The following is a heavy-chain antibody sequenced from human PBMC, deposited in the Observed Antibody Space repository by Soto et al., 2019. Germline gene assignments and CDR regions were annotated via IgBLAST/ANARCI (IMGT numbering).Heavy chain of an antibody. CDR3: ARGYCSSTSCWDWFDP. D-gene: IGHD2-2*01. J-gene: IGHJ5*02. CDR1: GGSISSYY. Sequence: PSETLSLTCTVSGGSISSYYWSWIRQPPGKGLEWIGYIYHSGSTNYNPSLKSRVTISVDTSKNQFSLKLSSVTAADTAVYYCARGYCSSTSCWDWFDPWGQGTLVTVSS. CDR2: IYHSGST. V-gene: IGHV4-59*12.